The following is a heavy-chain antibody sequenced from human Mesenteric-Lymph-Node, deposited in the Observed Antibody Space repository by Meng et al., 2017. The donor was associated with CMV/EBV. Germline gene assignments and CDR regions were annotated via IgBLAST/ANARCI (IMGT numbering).Heavy chain of an antibody. CDR3: ARDVDDRGWSGPSDQ. Sequence: ASVKVSCRASGYSFTNYYIQWVRQAPGQGLEWMGTINPSGGGTNYARRFQGRVTMTRDTSTSTVYMEMNSLRSEDTAVYYCARDVDDRGWSGPSDQWGQGTLVTVSS. V-gene: IGHV1-46*01. CDR2: INPSGGGT. J-gene: IGHJ4*02. D-gene: IGHD3-3*01. CDR1: GYSFTNYY.